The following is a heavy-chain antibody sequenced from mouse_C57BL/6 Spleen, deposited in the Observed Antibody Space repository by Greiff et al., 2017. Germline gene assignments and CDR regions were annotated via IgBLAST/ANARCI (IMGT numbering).Heavy chain of an antibody. CDR1: GYTFTSYW. J-gene: IGHJ3*01. D-gene: IGHD1-1*01. Sequence: QVHVQQPGAELVKPGASVKVSCKASGYTFTSYWMHWVKQRPGQGLEWIGRIHPSDSDTNYNQKFKGKATLTVDKSSSTAYMQLSSLTSEDSAVDYCAIDSSYHSWFGGRGKGTLVTVAA. CDR2: IHPSDSDT. V-gene: IGHV1-74*01. CDR3: AIDSSYHSWFGG.